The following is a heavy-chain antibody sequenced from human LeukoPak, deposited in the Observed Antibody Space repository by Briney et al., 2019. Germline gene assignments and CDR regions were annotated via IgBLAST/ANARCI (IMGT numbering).Heavy chain of an antibody. D-gene: IGHD4-17*01. Sequence: PSETLSLTCTVSGGSISSSTYYWAWIRQPPGKGLEWIGCIYYTGSTYYNPSLKSQITISVDTSKNQFSLRLKSVTAADTAVYYCARDLVYGDYPGHDAFDIWGQGTMVTVSS. CDR1: GGSISSSTYY. J-gene: IGHJ3*02. V-gene: IGHV4-39*07. CDR3: ARDLVYGDYPGHDAFDI. CDR2: IYYTGST.